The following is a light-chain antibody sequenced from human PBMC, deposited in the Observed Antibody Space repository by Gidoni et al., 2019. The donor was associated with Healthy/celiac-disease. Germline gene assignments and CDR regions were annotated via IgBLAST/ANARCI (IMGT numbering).Light chain of an antibody. CDR1: NIGSKS. CDR3: QVWDSSSDGV. Sequence: SYVLTQPPSVSVAPGQTARITCGGNNIGSKSVHWYQQKPGQAPVLVVYDDSDRPSGIPARFSGSNSGNTATLTISRVEAGDEADYYCQVWDSSSDGVFGGGTKLTVL. V-gene: IGLV3-21*02. J-gene: IGLJ2*01. CDR2: DDS.